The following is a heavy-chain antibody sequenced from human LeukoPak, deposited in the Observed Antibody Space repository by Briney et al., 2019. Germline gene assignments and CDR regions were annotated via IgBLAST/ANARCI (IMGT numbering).Heavy chain of an antibody. Sequence: SETLSLTCTVSGGSISSGGYYWSWIRQHPGKGLEWIGHIHYSGTTNYNPSLKSRVTISVDTSKNQFSLKVSSVTAADTAVYYCARGFGWNDLWGQGTLVTVSS. CDR2: IHYSGTT. D-gene: IGHD3-10*01. CDR1: GGSISSGGYY. CDR3: ARGFGWNDL. J-gene: IGHJ5*02. V-gene: IGHV4-61*08.